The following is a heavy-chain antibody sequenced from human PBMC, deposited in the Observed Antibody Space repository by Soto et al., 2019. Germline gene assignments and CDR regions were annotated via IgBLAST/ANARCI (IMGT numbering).Heavy chain of an antibody. CDR1: GFNVSSSS. J-gene: IGHJ5*01. CDR2: IHSDANT. V-gene: IGHV3-53*01. Sequence: PGGSLRLTFADSGFNVSSSSMNWVRQAPGKGLEWLSLIHSDANTKYADSVKGRFTVSRDSSENKFYLQMNSLRAEDTAVYYCARHVWLESWGQGTQVPVYS. CDR3: ARHVWLES.